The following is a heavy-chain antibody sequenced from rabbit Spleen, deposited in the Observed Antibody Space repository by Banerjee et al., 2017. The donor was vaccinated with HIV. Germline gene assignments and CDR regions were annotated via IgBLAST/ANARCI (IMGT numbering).Heavy chain of an antibody. J-gene: IGHJ6*01. CDR1: GFSFSSNDY. D-gene: IGHD1-1*01. V-gene: IGHV1S45*01. CDR2: TVGGRSTFT. Sequence: QEQLVESGGGLVQPEGSLILTCKASGFSFSSNDYMCWVRQAPGKGLEWIACTVGGRSTFTYYASWAKGRFTISKASSTTVTLQMTSLTAADTATYFCARDTATSFSTYGMDLWGPGTLVTVS. CDR3: ARDTATSFSTYGMDL.